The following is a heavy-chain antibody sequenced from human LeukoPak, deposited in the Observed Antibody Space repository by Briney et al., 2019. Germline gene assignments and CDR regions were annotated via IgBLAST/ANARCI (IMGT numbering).Heavy chain of an antibody. D-gene: IGHD3-22*01. Sequence: SETLSLTCAVDGGSFSGYYWSWIRQPPGKGLEWIGEINHSGSTNYNPSLKSRVTISVDTSKNQFSLKLSSVTAADTAVYYCARGRANYYDSSGYYLDYWGQGTLVTVSS. CDR1: GGSFSGYY. CDR3: ARGRANYYDSSGYYLDY. CDR2: INHSGST. V-gene: IGHV4-34*01. J-gene: IGHJ4*02.